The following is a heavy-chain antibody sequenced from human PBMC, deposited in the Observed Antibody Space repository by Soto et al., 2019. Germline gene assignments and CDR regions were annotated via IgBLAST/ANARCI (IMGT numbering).Heavy chain of an antibody. CDR3: ARGFSRYIFGVVIDTNDY. J-gene: IGHJ4*02. CDR1: GLSISRSRYD. V-gene: IGHV4-39*01. Sequence: QTRSLTCIASGLSISRSRYDWGWLRQPPGKGLEWIGSIYYRGSTYYNPALKSRVTISVDTSKNPFSLKLSSVTAADTAVYYCARGFSRYIFGVVIDTNDYWGQGTLVTGSS. D-gene: IGHD3-3*01. CDR2: IYYRGST.